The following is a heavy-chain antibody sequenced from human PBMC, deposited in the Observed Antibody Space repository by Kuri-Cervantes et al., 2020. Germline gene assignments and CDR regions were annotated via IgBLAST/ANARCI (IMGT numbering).Heavy chain of an antibody. D-gene: IGHD3-10*01. CDR1: GYTLAELS. CDR3: ATYTLKYYGSVSPCMDV. V-gene: IGHV1-24*01. J-gene: IGHJ6*02. Sequence: ASVNVSCQVSGYTLAELSMHWVRQAPGKGLEWMGGFDPEDGETIYAQKFQCRVTMPEDTSTDTTYMELSSLRSEDTAVYYFATYTLKYYGSVSPCMDVWGQGTTVTVSS. CDR2: FDPEDGET.